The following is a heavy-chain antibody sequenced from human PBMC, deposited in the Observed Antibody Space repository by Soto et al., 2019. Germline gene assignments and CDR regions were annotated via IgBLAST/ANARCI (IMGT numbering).Heavy chain of an antibody. J-gene: IGHJ4*02. CDR2: ISGSGGST. CDR3: AKDPHRGMYNWNYGAFDY. D-gene: IGHD1-7*01. V-gene: IGHV3-23*01. CDR1: GFTFSSYA. Sequence: EVQLLESGGGLVQPGGSLRLSCAASGFTFSSYAMSWVRQAPGKGLEWVSAISGSGGSTYYADSVKGRFTISRDNSKNTLYLQMNSLRAEDTAVYYCAKDPHRGMYNWNYGAFDYWGQGTLVTVSS.